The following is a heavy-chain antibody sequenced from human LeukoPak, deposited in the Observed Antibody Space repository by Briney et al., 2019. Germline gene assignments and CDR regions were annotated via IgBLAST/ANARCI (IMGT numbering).Heavy chain of an antibody. CDR2: ISYDGSNK. Sequence: GGSLRLSCAASGFTFSSYGMHWVRQAPGKGLEWVAVISYDGSNKYYADSVKGRFTISRDNAKNTLYLQMNSLRAEDTAVYYCARPLSGYSSSLGYWGQGTLVTVSS. V-gene: IGHV3-30*03. CDR3: ARPLSGYSSSLGY. D-gene: IGHD6-6*01. J-gene: IGHJ4*02. CDR1: GFTFSSYG.